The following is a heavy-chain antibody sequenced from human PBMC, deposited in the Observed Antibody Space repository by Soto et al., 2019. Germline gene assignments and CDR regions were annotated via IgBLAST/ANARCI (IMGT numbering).Heavy chain of an antibody. CDR2: INPSGGSP. J-gene: IGHJ4*02. Sequence: ASVKVSCKASGYTLTSYYMHWVRQAPGQGLEWMGIINPSGGSPSYAQKFQARVTMTRDTSTSTVYMELSSLRSEDTSVYYCVRVYCSVGSCCSIDSWGQGTLVTVSS. V-gene: IGHV1-46*03. CDR3: VRVYCSVGSCCSIDS. CDR1: GYTLTSYY. D-gene: IGHD2-15*01.